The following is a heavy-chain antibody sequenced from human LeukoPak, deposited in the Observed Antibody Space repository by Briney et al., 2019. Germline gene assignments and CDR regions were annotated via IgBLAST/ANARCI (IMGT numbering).Heavy chain of an antibody. CDR3: AKDRNYYGSGSYLPDY. CDR1: GFTFSSYG. J-gene: IGHJ4*02. D-gene: IGHD3-10*01. Sequence: TGGSLRLFCAASGFTFSSYGMHWVRQAPGKGLEWVAVISYDGSNKYYADSVKGRFTISRGNSKNTLYLQMNSLRAEDTAVYYCAKDRNYYGSGSYLPDYWGQGTLVTVSS. V-gene: IGHV3-30*18. CDR2: ISYDGSNK.